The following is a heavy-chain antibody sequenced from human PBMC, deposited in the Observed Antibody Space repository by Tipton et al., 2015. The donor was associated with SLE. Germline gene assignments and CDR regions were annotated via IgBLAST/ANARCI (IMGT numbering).Heavy chain of an antibody. CDR2: LYYSGTT. CDR3: ARHAGGVATPFDY. Sequence: TLSLTCNVFGGSTSSSRYYWGWIRQPPGKGLEWIGSLYYSGTTYYNPSLKSQITISLDTSKNQFSLKLNSVTAADTAVYYCARHAGGVATPFDYWGQGTLVTVSS. J-gene: IGHJ4*02. CDR1: GGSTSSSRYY. D-gene: IGHD5-12*01. V-gene: IGHV4-39*07.